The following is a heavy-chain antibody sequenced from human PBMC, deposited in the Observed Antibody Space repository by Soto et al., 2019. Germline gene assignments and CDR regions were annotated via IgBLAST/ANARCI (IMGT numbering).Heavy chain of an antibody. CDR2: IYYSGST. J-gene: IGHJ6*02. V-gene: IGHV4-59*01. Sequence: SETLSLTCTVSGGSISSYYWSWIRQPPGKGLEWIGYIYYSGSTNYNPSLKSRVTISVDTSKNQFSLKLSSVTAAGTAVYYCARATDYYDSSGFLQGMDVWAKGPRSPSP. CDR1: GGSISSYY. D-gene: IGHD3-22*01. CDR3: ARATDYYDSSGFLQGMDV.